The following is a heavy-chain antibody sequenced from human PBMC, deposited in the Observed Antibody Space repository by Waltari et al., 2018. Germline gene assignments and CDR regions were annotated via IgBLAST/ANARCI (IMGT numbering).Heavy chain of an antibody. D-gene: IGHD6-6*01. V-gene: IGHV4-34*01. CDR2: INHSGST. CDR3: ARGPGSSSHYYYYYMDA. CDR1: GGSFSGYY. J-gene: IGHJ6*03. Sequence: QVQLQQWGAGLLKPLETLSLTCAVYGGSFSGYYWSWIRQPPGKGLEWIGEINHSGSTNYNPSLKSRVTISVDTSKNQFSLKLSSVTAADTAVYYCARGPGSSSHYYYYYMDAWGKGTTVTVSS.